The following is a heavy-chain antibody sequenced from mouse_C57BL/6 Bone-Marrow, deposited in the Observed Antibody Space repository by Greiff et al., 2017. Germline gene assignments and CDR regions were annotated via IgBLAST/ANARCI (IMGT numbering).Heavy chain of an antibody. V-gene: IGHV14-3*01. CDR3: ASSTMRYYFDY. CDR2: IDPANGNT. D-gene: IGHD2-4*01. Sequence: VQLQQSVAELVRPGASVKLSCTASGFNIKNTYMHWVKQRPEQGLEWIGRIDPANGNTNYAPKFQGKATITADTSSNTAYIQLSSLTTKHTAIYYCASSTMRYYFDYWGKGTTLTVAS. CDR1: GFNIKNTY. J-gene: IGHJ2*01.